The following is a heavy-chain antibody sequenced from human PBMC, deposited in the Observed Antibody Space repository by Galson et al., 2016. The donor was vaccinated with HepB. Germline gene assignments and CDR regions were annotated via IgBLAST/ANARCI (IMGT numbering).Heavy chain of an antibody. CDR1: GFTFTDYT. CDR2: ISASHCFI. CDR3: ARAYGDYAYTDH. D-gene: IGHD4-17*01. V-gene: IGHV3-21*01. Sequence: SLRLSCAASGFTFTDYTMNWFRLAPGQGLQWVSSISASHCFIHYVDSVKGRFAISRDNAKNSLYLQMNGLRAEDTAVYYCARAYGDYAYTDHWGQGTQVIVSS. J-gene: IGHJ4*02.